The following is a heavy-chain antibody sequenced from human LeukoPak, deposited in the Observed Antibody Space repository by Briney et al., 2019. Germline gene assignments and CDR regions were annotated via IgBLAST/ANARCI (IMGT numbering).Heavy chain of an antibody. V-gene: IGHV4-59*01. CDR2: IYYSGST. CDR1: GGSISSYY. CDR3: ARHSDFWSGLDF. J-gene: IGHJ4*02. Sequence: SETLSLTCTVSGGSISSYYWSWIRQPPGKGLEWIGYIYYSGSTNYNPSLKSRVTISVDTSKNQFSLKLSSVTAADTAVYYCARHSDFWSGLDFWGQGTLVTVSS. D-gene: IGHD3-3*01.